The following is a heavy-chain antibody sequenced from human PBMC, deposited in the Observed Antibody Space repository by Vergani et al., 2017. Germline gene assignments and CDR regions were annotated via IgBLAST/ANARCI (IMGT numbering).Heavy chain of an antibody. D-gene: IGHD6-6*01. CDR3: ARGRTRAYGAARPQVIRRGYYYMDV. V-gene: IGHV4-34*01. CDR2: INHSGST. CDR1: GGSFSGYY. J-gene: IGHJ6*03. Sequence: QVQLQQWGAGLLKPSETLSLTCAVYGGSFSGYYWSWIRQPPGKGLEWIGEINHSGSTNYNPSLKSRVTISVDTSKNQFSLKLSSVTAADTAVYYCARGRTRAYGAARPQVIRRGYYYMDVWGKXP.